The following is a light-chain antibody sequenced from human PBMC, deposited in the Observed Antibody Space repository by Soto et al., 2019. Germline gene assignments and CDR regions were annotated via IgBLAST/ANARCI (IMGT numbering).Light chain of an antibody. J-gene: IGLJ3*02. V-gene: IGLV2-8*01. Sequence: QSALTQPPSASGSPGQSVTISCTGTSSDIGGYDYVSWYQQHPGKAPKLIIYEVNKRPSGVPDRFSGSKSGNTASLTLSGLQAEDEADYYCSSYAGSNNLVFAGGTKVTVL. CDR3: SSYAGSNNLV. CDR2: EVN. CDR1: SSDIGGYDY.